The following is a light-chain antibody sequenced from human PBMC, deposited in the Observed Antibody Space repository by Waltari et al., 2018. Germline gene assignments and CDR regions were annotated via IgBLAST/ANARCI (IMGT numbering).Light chain of an antibody. J-gene: IGKJ1*01. CDR2: KAS. CDR3: QHYNSFSRT. Sequence: DFQMTQSPSPRSAFVGVRVTITCRASQSITNWLAWYQQRPGKAPKLLVYKASNLKSNVPSRFSGSGSGTEFTLTITSLQPDDVATYYCQHYNSFSRTFGQGTKVQIK. CDR1: QSITNW. V-gene: IGKV1-5*03.